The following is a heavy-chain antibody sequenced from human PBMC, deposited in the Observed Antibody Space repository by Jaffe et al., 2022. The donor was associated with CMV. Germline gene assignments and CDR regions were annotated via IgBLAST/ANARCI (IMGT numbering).Heavy chain of an antibody. D-gene: IGHD3-3*02. J-gene: IGHJ4*02. CDR2: ISGSGIST. CDR1: GFTFSNYA. Sequence: EVQLLESGGGLVQPGGSLRLSCAASGFTFSNYAMSWVRQAPGRGLEWVSTISGSGISTYFADSVQGRFTISRDPSKNTLYLQMDSLRAEDTAVYSCAKGLSTSCHRCYFDYWGQGSLVTVSS. V-gene: IGHV3-23*01. CDR3: AKGLSTSCHRCYFDY.